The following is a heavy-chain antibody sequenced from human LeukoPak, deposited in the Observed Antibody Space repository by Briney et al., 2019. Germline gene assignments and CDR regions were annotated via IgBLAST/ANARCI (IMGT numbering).Heavy chain of an antibody. CDR2: FDPEDGET. Sequence: ASVKVSCKVSGYTLTELSMHWVRQAPGKGLEWMGGFDPEDGETICAQKFQGRVTMTEDTSTDTAYMELSSLRSEDTAVYYCATDSGSSSPFDAFDIWGQGTMVTVSS. V-gene: IGHV1-24*01. J-gene: IGHJ3*02. D-gene: IGHD1-26*01. CDR3: ATDSGSSSPFDAFDI. CDR1: GYTLTELS.